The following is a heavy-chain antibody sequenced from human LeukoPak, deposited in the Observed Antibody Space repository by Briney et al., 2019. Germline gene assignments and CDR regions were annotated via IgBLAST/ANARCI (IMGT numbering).Heavy chain of an antibody. V-gene: IGHV3-30*18. CDR2: ISYDGSNK. CDR3: AKARWSAALYYFDS. CDR1: GFTFRSYG. Sequence: PGRSLRLSCAASGFTFRSYGMHWVRQAPGKGLEWVAVISYDGSNKYYADSVKGRFTISRDNSKKTLYLQMNSLRAEDTAVYYCAKARWSAALYYFDSWGQGTLVTVSS. J-gene: IGHJ4*02. D-gene: IGHD6-13*01.